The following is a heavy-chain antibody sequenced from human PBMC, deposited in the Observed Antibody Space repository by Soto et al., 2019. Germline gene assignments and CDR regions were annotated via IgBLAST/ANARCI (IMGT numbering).Heavy chain of an antibody. CDR2: ISYDGSNK. CDR1: GFTFSSYA. CDR3: ARGKLAPIDY. D-gene: IGHD6-13*01. V-gene: IGHV3-30-3*01. J-gene: IGHJ4*02. Sequence: QVQLVESGGGVVQPGRSLRLSCAASGFTFSSYAMHWVRQAPGKGLEWVAVISYDGSNKYYADSVKGRFTISRDNSKNTLYLQMNSLRAEDTAVYYCARGKLAPIDYWGQGTLVTVSS.